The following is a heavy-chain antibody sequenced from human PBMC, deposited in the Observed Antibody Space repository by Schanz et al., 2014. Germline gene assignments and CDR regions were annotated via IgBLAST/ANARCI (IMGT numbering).Heavy chain of an antibody. CDR3: ARDGVDAAAGGNY. CDR1: GYTFNNYT. J-gene: IGHJ4*02. CDR2: INLSGGST. Sequence: QVLQVQSGSELKKPGTSVKVSCKASGYTFNNYTYVMIWVRQAPGQGLEWMGIINLSGGSTNNAQKFQGRLTMTRDTSTSSVYMELSSLRSEDTAVYYCARDGVDAAAGGNYWGQGTLVTVSS. V-gene: IGHV1-46*02. D-gene: IGHD6-13*01.